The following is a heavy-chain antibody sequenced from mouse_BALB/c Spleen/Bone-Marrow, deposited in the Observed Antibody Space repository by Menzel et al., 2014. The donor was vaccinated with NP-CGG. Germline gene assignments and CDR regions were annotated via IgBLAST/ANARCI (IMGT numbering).Heavy chain of an antibody. V-gene: IGHV1S81*02. J-gene: IGHJ3*01. Sequence: VQLQQSGAELVKPGASVKLSCKASGYTFTSYWMHWVKQRPGQGLEWIGEINPSNGRTNYNEKFKSKATLTVDKSSSTAYMQLSSLTSEDSAVYYCARVDGFAWFAYWGQGTLVTVSA. CDR2: INPSNGRT. D-gene: IGHD1-2*01. CDR1: GYTFTSYW. CDR3: ARVDGFAWFAY.